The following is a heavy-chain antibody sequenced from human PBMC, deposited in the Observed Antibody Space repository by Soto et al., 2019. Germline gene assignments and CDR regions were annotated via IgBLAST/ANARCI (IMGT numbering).Heavy chain of an antibody. CDR3: SRDLGYWRRGTRLREGVDP. D-gene: IGHD3-16*01. CDR2: VRGDNGHT. J-gene: IGHJ5*02. CDR1: GYTFTTHG. V-gene: IGHV1-18*01. Sequence: QVQLVQSGAEVKKPGASVKVSCKASGYTFTTHGISWVRQVPGQGLEWMGWVRGDNGHTNYAQSLQGRVTMTTDTSTNTAFMELKSLRTDGTAVYFWSRDLGYWRRGTRLREGVDPWGQGTLVTVSS.